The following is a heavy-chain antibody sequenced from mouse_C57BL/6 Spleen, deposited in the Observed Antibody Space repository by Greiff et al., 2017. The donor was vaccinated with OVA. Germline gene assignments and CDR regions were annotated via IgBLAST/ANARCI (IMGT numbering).Heavy chain of an antibody. D-gene: IGHD1-1*01. J-gene: IGHJ4*01. Sequence: QVQLKQSGAELVRPGASVTLSCKASGYTFTDYEMHWVKQTPVHGLEWIGAIDPETGGTAYNQKFKGKAILTADKSSSTAYMELRSLTSEDSAVYYCTRKEAHYYGSSYAMDYWGQGTSVTVSS. CDR1: GYTFTDYE. V-gene: IGHV1-15*01. CDR3: TRKEAHYYGSSYAMDY. CDR2: IDPETGGT.